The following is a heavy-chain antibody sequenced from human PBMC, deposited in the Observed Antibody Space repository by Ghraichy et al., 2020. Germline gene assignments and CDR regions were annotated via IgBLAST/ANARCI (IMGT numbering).Heavy chain of an antibody. D-gene: IGHD2-2*01. CDR1: GGSISSGGYY. J-gene: IGHJ6*02. Sequence: SETLSLTCTVSGGSISSGGYYWSWIRQHPGKGLEWIGYIYYSGSTYYNPSLKSRVTISVDTSKNQFSLKLSSVTAADTAVYYCSRRTPPEDYYYYGMDVWGQGTTFTVSS. V-gene: IGHV4-31*03. CDR2: IYYSGST. CDR3: SRRTPPEDYYYYGMDV.